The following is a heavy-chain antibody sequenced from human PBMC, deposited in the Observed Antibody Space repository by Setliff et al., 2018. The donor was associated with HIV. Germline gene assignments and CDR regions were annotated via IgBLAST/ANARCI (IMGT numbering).Heavy chain of an antibody. CDR2: SIPIFGTA. Sequence: ASVKVSCEASGGTFRTFGISWVRQAPGQGLEWMGGSIPIFGTAKYAQKFQGRVTITADESTSTAYMELSSLRSEDTAVYYCARGRNYGSPYFYYMDVWANGTTVTVSS. CDR3: ARGRNYGSPYFYYMDV. D-gene: IGHD3-10*01. CDR1: GGTFRTFG. V-gene: IGHV1-69*13. J-gene: IGHJ6*03.